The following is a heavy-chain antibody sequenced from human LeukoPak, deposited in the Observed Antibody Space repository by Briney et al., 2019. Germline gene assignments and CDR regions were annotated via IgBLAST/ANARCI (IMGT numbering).Heavy chain of an antibody. Sequence: PSETLSLTCTVSGGSISNSSYYWGWIRQPPGKGLEWIGSIYYSGSSYYNPSLKSRVTISVDTSKNLFSLKLSSVTAADTAVYYCARFGVTFDIWGQGTMVTVSS. CDR3: ARFGVTFDI. J-gene: IGHJ3*02. CDR2: IYYSGSS. D-gene: IGHD3-3*01. V-gene: IGHV4-39*01. CDR1: GGSISNSSYY.